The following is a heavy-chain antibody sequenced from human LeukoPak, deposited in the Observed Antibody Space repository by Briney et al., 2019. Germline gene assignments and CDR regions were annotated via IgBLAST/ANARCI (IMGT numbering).Heavy chain of an antibody. CDR1: GFTFSSYS. CDR3: ARDPYSGSYGDSYYYYMDV. D-gene: IGHD1-26*01. Sequence: GGSLRLSCAASGFTFSSYSMNWVRQAPGKGLEWVSYISSSSSTIYYADSVKGRFTISRDNAKSSLYLQMNSLRAEDTAIYYCARDPYSGSYGDSYYYYMDVWGKGTTVTISS. CDR2: ISSSSSTI. V-gene: IGHV3-48*04. J-gene: IGHJ6*03.